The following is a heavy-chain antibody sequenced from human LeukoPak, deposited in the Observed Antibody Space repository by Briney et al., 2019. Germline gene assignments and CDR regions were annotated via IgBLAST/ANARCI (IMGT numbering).Heavy chain of an antibody. CDR2: IYYSGCT. CDR1: GGSISSYY. V-gene: IGHV4-59*01. J-gene: IGHJ3*02. CDR3: ARDFQDPYYYDSSGYKADAFDI. D-gene: IGHD3-22*01. Sequence: SETLSLTCTVSGGSISSYYWSWIRQPPGKGLEWIGYIYYSGCTNYNPSLKSRVTISVDTSKNQFSLKLSSVTAADTAVYYCARDFQDPYYYDSSGYKADAFDIWGQGTMVTVSS.